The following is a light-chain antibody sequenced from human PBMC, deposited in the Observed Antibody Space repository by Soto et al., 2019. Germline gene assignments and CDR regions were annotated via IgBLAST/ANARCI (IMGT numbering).Light chain of an antibody. CDR1: SSDVGGYND. Sequence: QSVLTQPASVSGSPGQSITISCTGTSSDVGGYNDVSWHQHHPGTVPKLMIYDVTNRPSGVSNRFSGSKSGTSASLAITGLQAEDEADYYCQSYDSSLSALFVFGTGTKVTVL. V-gene: IGLV2-14*03. J-gene: IGLJ1*01. CDR2: DVT. CDR3: QSYDSSLSALFV.